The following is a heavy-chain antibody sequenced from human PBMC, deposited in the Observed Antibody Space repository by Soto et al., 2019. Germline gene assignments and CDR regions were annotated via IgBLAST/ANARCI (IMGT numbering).Heavy chain of an antibody. CDR1: GYTFTGYY. Sequence: ASVKVSCKASGYTFTGYYMHWVRQAPGQGLEWMGWINPNSGGTNYAQKFQGWATMTRDTSISTAYMELSRLRSDDTAVYYCARGGKRYDYVWGKKIADAFDIWGQGTMVTVSS. J-gene: IGHJ3*02. CDR2: INPNSGGT. CDR3: ARGGKRYDYVWGKKIADAFDI. V-gene: IGHV1-2*04. D-gene: IGHD3-16*01.